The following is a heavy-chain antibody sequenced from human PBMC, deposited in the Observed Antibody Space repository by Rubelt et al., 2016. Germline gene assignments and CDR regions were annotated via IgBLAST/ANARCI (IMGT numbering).Heavy chain of an antibody. CDR2: ISYDGSNK. CDR3: AREDRYCTNGVCYTLDY. V-gene: IGHV3-30*04. CDR1: GFTFSSYA. J-gene: IGHJ4*02. Sequence: QVQLVESGGGVVQPGRSLRLSCAASGFTFSSYAMHWVRQAPGKGLEWVAVISYDGSNKYYADSVKGRFTISRDNSKNTLYLQMNSLGAEDTAVYYCAREDRYCTNGVCYTLDYWGQGTLVTVSS. D-gene: IGHD2-8*01.